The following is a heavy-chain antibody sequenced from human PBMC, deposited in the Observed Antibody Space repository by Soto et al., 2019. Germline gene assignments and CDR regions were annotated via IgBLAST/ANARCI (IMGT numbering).Heavy chain of an antibody. CDR1: GFTFSSYS. V-gene: IGHV3-21*02. CDR3: ARIGSDYYDSSGYSY. D-gene: IGHD3-22*01. Sequence: EVRLVESGGGLVKPGGSLRLSCAASGFTFSSYSMNWVRQAPGKGLEWVSHITSSSIYIYYADSVKGRFTISRDNAKNSLFLQMNSLRAEDTAVYYCARIGSDYYDSSGYSYWGQGILVTVSS. J-gene: IGHJ4*02. CDR2: ITSSSIYI.